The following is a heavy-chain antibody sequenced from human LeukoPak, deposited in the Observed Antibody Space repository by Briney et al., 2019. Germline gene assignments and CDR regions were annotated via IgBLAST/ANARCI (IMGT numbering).Heavy chain of an antibody. CDR2: ISSSSSYI. D-gene: IGHD6-19*01. J-gene: IGHJ3*02. CDR1: GFTFSSYS. CDR3: ARDSEGIIAVAGKDAFDI. Sequence: GGSLRLSCAASGFTFSSYSMSWVRQAPGKGLEWVSSISSSSSYIYYADSVKGRFTISRDNAKNSLYLQMNSLRAEDTAVYYCARDSEGIIAVAGKDAFDIWGQGTMVTVSS. V-gene: IGHV3-21*01.